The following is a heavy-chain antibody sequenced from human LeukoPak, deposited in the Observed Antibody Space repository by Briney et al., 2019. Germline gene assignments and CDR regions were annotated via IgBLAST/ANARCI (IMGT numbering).Heavy chain of an antibody. V-gene: IGHV5-51*01. Sequence: GESLKISCKGSGYSFTSYWIGWVRQMPGKGLEWMEIIYPGDSDTRYSPSFQGQVTISADKSISTAYLQWSSLKASDTAMYYCATHYGGYNYYYGMDVWGQGTTVTVSS. CDR3: ATHYGGYNYYYGMDV. CDR1: GYSFTSYW. J-gene: IGHJ6*02. CDR2: IYPGDSDT. D-gene: IGHD4-23*01.